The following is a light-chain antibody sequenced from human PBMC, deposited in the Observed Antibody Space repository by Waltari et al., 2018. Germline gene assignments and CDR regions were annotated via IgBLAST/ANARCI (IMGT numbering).Light chain of an antibody. CDR2: EGN. CDR1: SSDVGGFNL. V-gene: IGLV2-23*01. Sequence: QSALTQPASASGSPGQSVTISCSGSSSDVGGFNLVSWYQQQPGKAPKLMIYEGNQRPSGISNRFSGAKSANTASLTISALKAEDEADYYCCSYAGNRTYVFGTGTEVTVL. CDR3: CSYAGNRTYV. J-gene: IGLJ1*01.